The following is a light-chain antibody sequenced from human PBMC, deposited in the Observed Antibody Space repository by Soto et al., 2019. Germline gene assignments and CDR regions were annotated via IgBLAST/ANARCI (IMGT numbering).Light chain of an antibody. CDR1: QSVFDY. J-gene: IGKJ4*01. Sequence: EIGLTQSPATLSLSPGQRATLSCKASQSVFDYIAWYQQKPGQAPRLLIYEASIRATGVPARFSGSGSGTDFTLTISSLGPEDFAVYYCQERSNWPSLTFGGGTKVEIK. V-gene: IGKV3-11*01. CDR2: EAS. CDR3: QERSNWPSLT.